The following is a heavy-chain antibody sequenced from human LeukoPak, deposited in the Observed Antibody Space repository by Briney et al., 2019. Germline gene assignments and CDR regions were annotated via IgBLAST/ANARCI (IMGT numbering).Heavy chain of an antibody. CDR2: IHTSGNT. CDR3: VRDWNGDYFDY. CDR1: GDSISSGSYY. Sequence: PSETLSLTCIVSGDSISSGSYYSTWLRQPAGKGLEWIGRIHTSGNTNYSPSLKSRVTISRDTSKNQFSLRLTSVTAADTAVYYCVRDWNGDYFDYWGQGTLVTVSS. D-gene: IGHD1-1*01. V-gene: IGHV4-61*02. J-gene: IGHJ4*02.